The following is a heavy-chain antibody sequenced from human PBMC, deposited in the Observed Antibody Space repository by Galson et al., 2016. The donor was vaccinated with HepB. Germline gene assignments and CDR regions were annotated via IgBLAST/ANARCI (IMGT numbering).Heavy chain of an antibody. V-gene: IGHV3-23*01. Sequence: SLRLSCAASGFPFNHHAMTWVRQAPGKGLEWVSTISHGCGAPEYADSVKGRFTISRDSSKNTLYLKMNILRAEDAAVYYCTRRGGSSGWGAFDYWGQGTLVTVSS. CDR3: TRRGGSSGWGAFDY. CDR1: GFPFNHHA. J-gene: IGHJ4*02. D-gene: IGHD6-19*01. CDR2: ISHGCGAP.